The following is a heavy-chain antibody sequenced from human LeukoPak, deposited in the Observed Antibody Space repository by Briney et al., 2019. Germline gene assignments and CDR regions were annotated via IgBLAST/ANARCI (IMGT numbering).Heavy chain of an antibody. Sequence: SETLSLTCAVYGGSFSGYYWSWIRQPPGKGLEWIGEINHSGSTNYNPSLKSRVTISVDTSKNQFSLKLSSVTAADTAVYYCARLKYYYGSGSYYISRSLFDYWGQGTLVTVSS. CDR3: ARLKYYYGSGSYYISRSLFDY. V-gene: IGHV4-34*01. D-gene: IGHD3-10*01. CDR1: GGSFSGYY. CDR2: INHSGST. J-gene: IGHJ4*02.